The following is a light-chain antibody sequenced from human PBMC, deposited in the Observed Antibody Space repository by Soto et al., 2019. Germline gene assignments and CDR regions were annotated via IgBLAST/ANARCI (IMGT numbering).Light chain of an antibody. V-gene: IGKV1-9*01. Sequence: DIQLTQSPFFLSASVGDRVTISCRASQAIYSYLAWYQQKPGKAPKLLIFGASKLQSGVPSRFSGSGSGTEFTLTISSLQPEDFATYCCQQLNSHPRTFGQATKLEIK. CDR1: QAIYSY. CDR2: GAS. CDR3: QQLNSHPRT. J-gene: IGKJ2*01.